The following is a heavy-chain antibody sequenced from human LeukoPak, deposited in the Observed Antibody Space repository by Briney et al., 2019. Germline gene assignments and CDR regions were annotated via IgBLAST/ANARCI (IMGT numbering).Heavy chain of an antibody. CDR1: GYSFTSYW. V-gene: IGHV5-51*01. J-gene: IGHJ4*02. CDR2: IYPGDSDT. D-gene: IGHD1-1*01. Sequence: RESLKISCKGSGYSFTSYWIGWVRQMPGKGLEWIGIIYPGDSDTRYSPSFQGQVTISADKSITTAYLQWSSLKASDTAVYYCARLPTGTINPLGYLDYWGQGTLVTVSS. CDR3: ARLPTGTINPLGYLDY.